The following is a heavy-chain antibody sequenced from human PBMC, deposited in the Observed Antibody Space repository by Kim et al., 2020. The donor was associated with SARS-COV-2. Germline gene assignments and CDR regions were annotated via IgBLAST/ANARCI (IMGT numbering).Heavy chain of an antibody. V-gene: IGHV6-1*01. J-gene: IGHJ6*02. CDR3: ARERGIAAAGTSYYYYGMDV. CDR2: TYYRSKWYN. CDR1: VDSVSSNSAA. Sequence: SQTLSLTCAISVDSVSSNSAAWNWIRQSPSRGLEWLGRTYYRSKWYNDYAVSVKSRITINPDTSKNQFSLQLNSVTPEDTAVYYCARERGIAAAGTSYYYYGMDVWGQGTTVTVSS. D-gene: IGHD6-13*01.